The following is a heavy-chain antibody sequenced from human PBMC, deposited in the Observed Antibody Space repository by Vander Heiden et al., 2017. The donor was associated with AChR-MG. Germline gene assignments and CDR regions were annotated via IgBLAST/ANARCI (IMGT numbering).Heavy chain of an antibody. CDR1: GGSFSGYY. CDR2: INHSGST. Sequence: QVQLQQWGAGLLTPSETLSLTCAVYGGSFSGYYWSWIRQPPGKGLEWIGEINHSGSTNYNPSLKSRVTISVDTSKNQFSLKLSSVTAADTAVYYCAREGYGWEIDYWGQGTLVTVSS. V-gene: IGHV4-34*01. D-gene: IGHD2-8*02. CDR3: AREGYGWEIDY. J-gene: IGHJ4*02.